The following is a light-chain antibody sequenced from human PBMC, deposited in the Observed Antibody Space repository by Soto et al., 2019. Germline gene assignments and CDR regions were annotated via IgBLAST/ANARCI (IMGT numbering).Light chain of an antibody. CDR1: SSNIGSSY. Sequence: QSVLTQPPSVSGTPGQRVTISCSGSSSNIGSSYVYWYQQHPGTAPKLLIYRNDQRPSGVPDRFSGSKSGTSASLAISGLRSEDESDYYCAAWDDSLSGPDVFGAGTKVTVL. CDR2: RND. CDR3: AAWDDSLSGPDV. V-gene: IGLV1-47*01. J-gene: IGLJ1*01.